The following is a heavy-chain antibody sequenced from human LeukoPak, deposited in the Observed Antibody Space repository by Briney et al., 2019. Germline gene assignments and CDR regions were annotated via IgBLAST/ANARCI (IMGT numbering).Heavy chain of an antibody. Sequence: PGGSLRLSCAASGFTFNNYGMHWVRQAPGKGQEWVAVISYDGPNKYYADSVKGRFTISRDNSKNTQYLQMNSLRTEDTAVYYCAKGMARFGYGALLDYWGQGTLVTVSS. CDR3: AKGMARFGYGALLDY. D-gene: IGHD4/OR15-4a*01. V-gene: IGHV3-30*18. CDR2: ISYDGPNK. J-gene: IGHJ4*02. CDR1: GFTFNNYG.